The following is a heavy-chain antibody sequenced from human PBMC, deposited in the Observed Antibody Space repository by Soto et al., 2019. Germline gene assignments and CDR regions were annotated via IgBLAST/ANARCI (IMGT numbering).Heavy chain of an antibody. CDR2: TLYSGRT. D-gene: IGHD3-10*01. J-gene: IGHJ5*02. V-gene: IGHV4-4*02. CDR1: GASISSGW. Sequence: ETLSLTCAVSGASISSGWWTWVRQPPGKGLEWIGETLYSGRTNYNSSLNSRVTISIDKSKKQFSLNLSSVTAADTAVYYCSSRVTDAPTWGQGTLVTVSS. CDR3: SSRVTDAPT.